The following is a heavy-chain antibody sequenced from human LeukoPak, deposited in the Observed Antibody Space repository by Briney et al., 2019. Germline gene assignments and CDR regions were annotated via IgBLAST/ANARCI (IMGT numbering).Heavy chain of an antibody. Sequence: ASGYTFTGXYXXXVRXAPGQGXXGXGXXXPXSGGTNYAQKFQGRVTMTRDTSISTAYMELSRLRSDDTAVYYCARDQPLGCSSTSCYPHVGDYWGQGTLVTVSS. CDR2: XXPXSGGT. J-gene: IGHJ4*02. D-gene: IGHD2-2*01. CDR1: GYTFTGXY. CDR3: ARDQPLGCSSTSCYPHVGDY. V-gene: IGHV1-2*02.